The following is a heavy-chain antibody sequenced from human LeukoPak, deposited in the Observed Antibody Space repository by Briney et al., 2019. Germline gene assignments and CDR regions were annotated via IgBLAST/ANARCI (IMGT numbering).Heavy chain of an antibody. V-gene: IGHV1-18*01. CDR2: ISAYNGNT. J-gene: IGHJ6*03. CDR3: ARGVGNYYDSSGYYYGGDYMDV. Sequence: GASVKVSCKASGYTFTSYGISWVRQAPGRGLEWMGWISAYNGNTNYAQKLQGRVTMTTDTSTSTAYMELRSLRSDDTAVYYCARGVGNYYDSSGYYYGGDYMDVWGKGTTVTVSS. CDR1: GYTFTSYG. D-gene: IGHD3-22*01.